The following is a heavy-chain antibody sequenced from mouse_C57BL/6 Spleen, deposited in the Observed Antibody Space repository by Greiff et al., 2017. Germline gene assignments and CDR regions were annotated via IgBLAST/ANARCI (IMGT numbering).Heavy chain of an antibody. Sequence: QVQLQQPGAELVKPGASVKVSCKASGYTFTSYWMHWVKQRPGQGLEWIGSIHPSDSDTNYNQKFKGKATLTVDKSSSTAYMQLSSLTSEDSAVYYCAMIYYGSSYQGYWGQGTTLTVSS. CDR3: AMIYYGSSYQGY. CDR2: IHPSDSDT. V-gene: IGHV1-74*01. CDR1: GYTFTSYW. D-gene: IGHD1-1*01. J-gene: IGHJ2*01.